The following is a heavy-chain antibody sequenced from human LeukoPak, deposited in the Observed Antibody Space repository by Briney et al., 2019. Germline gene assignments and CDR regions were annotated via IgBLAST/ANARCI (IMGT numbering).Heavy chain of an antibody. CDR3: ARDSITGTTSFDY. CDR2: IYYSGGT. CDR1: GGSISSSSYY. D-gene: IGHD1-20*01. V-gene: IGHV4-39*07. J-gene: IGHJ4*02. Sequence: SQTLSLTCTVSGGSISSSSYYWGWIRQPPGKGLEWIGSIYYSGGTYYNPSLKSRVTISVDTSKDQFSLKLSSVTAADTAVYYCARDSITGTTSFDYWGQGTLVTVSS.